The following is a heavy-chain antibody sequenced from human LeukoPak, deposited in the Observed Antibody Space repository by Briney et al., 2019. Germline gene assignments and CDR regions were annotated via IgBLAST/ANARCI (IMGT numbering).Heavy chain of an antibody. CDR3: ATQAH. Sequence: GRSLRLSCAASGFTFSSYGMHWVRQAPGKGLEWVSGISWNSGSIGYADSVKGRFTISRDNAKNSLYLQMNSLRAEDTALYYCATQAHWGQGTLVTVSS. V-gene: IGHV3-9*01. J-gene: IGHJ4*02. CDR2: ISWNSGSI. CDR1: GFTFSSYG.